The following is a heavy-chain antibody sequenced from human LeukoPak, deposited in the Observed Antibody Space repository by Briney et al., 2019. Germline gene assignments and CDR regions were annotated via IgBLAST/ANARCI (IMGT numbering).Heavy chain of an antibody. CDR2: MSNSGDKT. J-gene: IGHJ4*02. D-gene: IGHD3-10*01. V-gene: IGHV3-23*01. CDR3: AKSRGSATYYRGNDY. CDR1: GFTFTNYA. Sequence: GGSLRLSCAASGFTFTNYAMTWVRQAPGKGLEWVSSMSNSGDKTYYAESVKGRFTISRDNYKRTLYLQMNSAAAEDTAVYYRAKSRGSATYYRGNDYWGQGTLVTVSS.